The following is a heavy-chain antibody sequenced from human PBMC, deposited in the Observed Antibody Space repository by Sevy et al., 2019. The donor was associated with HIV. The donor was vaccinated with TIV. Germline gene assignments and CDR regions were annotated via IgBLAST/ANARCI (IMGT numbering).Heavy chain of an antibody. CDR1: GFTFSSYW. J-gene: IGHJ4*02. CDR2: IKQDGSEK. V-gene: IGHV3-7*01. Sequence: GGSLRLSCAASGFTFSSYWMSWVRQAPGKGLEWVANIKQDGSEKYDVDSVKGRFTISRDNAKNSLYLQMNSLRAEDTAVYYCARDAFRHGSGGDYRGQGTLVTVSS. D-gene: IGHD3-10*01. CDR3: ARDAFRHGSGGDY.